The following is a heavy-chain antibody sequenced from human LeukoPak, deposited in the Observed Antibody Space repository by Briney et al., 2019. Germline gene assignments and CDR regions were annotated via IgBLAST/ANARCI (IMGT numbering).Heavy chain of an antibody. D-gene: IGHD5-12*01. Sequence: PSQTLSLTWAVSAGSISSDNWWSGVRQSPGMGLAWIGEIYHSGRTNYNPSLKRRVTISVDKSQNQFSLKLSSVTAADTAVYYCVRDYGATNDYHFDYWGQGTLVTVSS. CDR2: IYHSGRT. CDR1: AGSISSDNW. CDR3: VRDYGATNDYHFDY. V-gene: IGHV4-4*02. J-gene: IGHJ4*02.